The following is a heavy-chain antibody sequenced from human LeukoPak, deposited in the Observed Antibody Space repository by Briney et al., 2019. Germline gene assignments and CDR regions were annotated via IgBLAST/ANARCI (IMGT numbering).Heavy chain of an antibody. CDR1: GYTFSGYY. J-gene: IGHJ4*02. CDR2: INPSSGGT. D-gene: IGHD3-22*01. Sequence: ASVKVSCKASGYTFSGYYMHWVRQAPGQGLEWMGRINPSSGGTNYAQKFQGRVTITTDESTSTAYMELSSLRSEDTAVYYCARDSHLYYYDSSSFGYWGQGTLVTVSS. CDR3: ARDSHLYYYDSSSFGY. V-gene: IGHV1-2*06.